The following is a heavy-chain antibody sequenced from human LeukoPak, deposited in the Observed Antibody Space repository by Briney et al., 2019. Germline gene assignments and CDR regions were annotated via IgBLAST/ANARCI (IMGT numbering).Heavy chain of an antibody. CDR2: IKQDGSEK. J-gene: IGHJ4*02. V-gene: IGHV3-7*01. CDR1: GFSFSSYW. CDR3: ARKYCGGDCYSHY. Sequence: GGSLRLSCAASGFSFSSYWMSWVRQAPGKGLEWVANIKQDGSEKYYVDSVKGRFTISRDNAKNSLYLQMNSLRAEDTAVYYCARKYCGGDCYSHYWGQGTLVTVSS. D-gene: IGHD2-21*02.